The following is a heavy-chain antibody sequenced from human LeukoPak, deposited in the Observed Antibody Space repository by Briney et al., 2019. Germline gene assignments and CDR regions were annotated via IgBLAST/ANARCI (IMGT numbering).Heavy chain of an antibody. CDR2: ISYDGSNK. V-gene: IGHV3-30-3*01. CDR1: GFTFSSYA. Sequence: GGSLRLSCAASGFTFSSYAMHWVRQAPGKGLEGVAVISYDGSNKYYADSVKGRFTISRDNSKNTLYLQMNSLRAEDTAVYYCARGPYGMDVWGQGTTVTVSS. CDR3: ARGPYGMDV. J-gene: IGHJ6*02.